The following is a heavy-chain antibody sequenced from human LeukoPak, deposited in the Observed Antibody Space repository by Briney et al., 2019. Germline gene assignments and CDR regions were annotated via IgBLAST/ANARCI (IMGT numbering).Heavy chain of an antibody. CDR3: AKDFVVVPGNVNYFDY. CDR1: GFTFSSYS. D-gene: IGHD2-21*02. V-gene: IGHV3-21*04. J-gene: IGHJ4*02. Sequence: PGGSLRLSCAASGFTFSSYSMNWVRQAPGKGLEWVSSISSSSSYIYYADSVKGRFTVSRDNSKNTLYVQMKSLRAEDTAVYYCAKDFVVVPGNVNYFDYWGQGTLVTVSS. CDR2: ISSSSSYI.